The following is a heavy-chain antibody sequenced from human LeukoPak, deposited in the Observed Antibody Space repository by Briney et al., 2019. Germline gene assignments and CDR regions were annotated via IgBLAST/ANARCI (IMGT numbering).Heavy chain of an antibody. J-gene: IGHJ6*02. CDR1: GISLSTYY. CDR3: ARDSWDYIAMDV. D-gene: IGHD4/OR15-4a*01. Sequence: PSETLSITCTVSGISLSTYYWSWVRQPPGKGLEWIGYVHHTGSADYNPSLKSRVTISLDMSKSQFSLKLTSATAADTAVYYCARDSWDYIAMDVWGPGTTVTVSS. CDR2: VHHTGSA. V-gene: IGHV4-59*01.